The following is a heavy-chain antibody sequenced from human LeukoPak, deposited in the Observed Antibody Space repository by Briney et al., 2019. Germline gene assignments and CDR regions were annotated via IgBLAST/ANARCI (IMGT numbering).Heavy chain of an antibody. Sequence: GGSLRLSCAASGFTFSSYAMSWVRQAPGKGLEAQGKGLEWVSTISASGHATYYPDSVRGRFTISRDNSKSTLHLQMDSLRAEDSALYYCAKWPEGATPKFHHWGQGTLVTVSS. V-gene: IGHV3-23*01. CDR2: ISASGHAT. D-gene: IGHD1-26*01. CDR3: AKWPEGATPKFHH. CDR1: GFTFSSYA. J-gene: IGHJ4*02.